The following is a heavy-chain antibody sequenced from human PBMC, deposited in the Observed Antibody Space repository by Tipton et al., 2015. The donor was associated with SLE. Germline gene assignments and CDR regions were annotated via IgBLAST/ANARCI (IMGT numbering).Heavy chain of an antibody. V-gene: IGHV4-34*09. CDR3: ARDERVRGVLGY. CDR2: ISLSGST. J-gene: IGHJ4*02. D-gene: IGHD3-10*01. Sequence: TLSLTCGVYGGSFSGSYWNWIRQPPGKGLEWIGEISLSGSTKSNPSLKSRVTISVDTSKNQFSLKLSSVTAADTAVYYCARDERVRGVLGYWGQGTLVTVSS. CDR1: GGSFSGSY.